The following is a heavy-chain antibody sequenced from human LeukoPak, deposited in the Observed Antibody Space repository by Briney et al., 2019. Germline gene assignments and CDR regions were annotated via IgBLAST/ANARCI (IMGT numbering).Heavy chain of an antibody. D-gene: IGHD3-22*01. CDR3: ARNYDSSGYYEG. V-gene: IGHV4-31*03. J-gene: IGHJ4*02. CDR2: IYYSGST. Sequence: PSETLSLTCTVSGGSVSSGGYYWSWIREHPGKGLEWIGYIYYSGSTYYNPSLKSRVTISVDTSKNQFSLKLSSVTAADTAVYYCARNYDSSGYYEGWGQGTLVTVSS. CDR1: GGSVSSGGYY.